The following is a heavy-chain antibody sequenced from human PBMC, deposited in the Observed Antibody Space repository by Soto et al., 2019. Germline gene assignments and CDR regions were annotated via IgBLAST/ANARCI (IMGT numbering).Heavy chain of an antibody. Sequence: QVQLQQWGAGLLKPSETLYLTCAVYGGSLSGYYWSCIRQPPGKGLEWIGEINHSGSTNYNPSLKSRVTITVATSKNQFSLKLRSVTAADTAVYSCASLGYCSGGSCSRWGQGTLVTVSS. V-gene: IGHV4-34*01. CDR2: INHSGST. J-gene: IGHJ4*02. CDR3: ASLGYCSGGSCSR. CDR1: GGSLSGYY. D-gene: IGHD2-15*01.